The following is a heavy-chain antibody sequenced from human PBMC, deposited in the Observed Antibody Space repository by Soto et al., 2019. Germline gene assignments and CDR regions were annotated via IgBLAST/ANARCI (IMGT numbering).Heavy chain of an antibody. Sequence: QVQLQESGPGLVKPSGTLSLTCAVSGGSISSSNWLSWVRQRPGKGLEWIGELYHSWSTNYNPSLKSRVTISVDNAKNQFSLDLSSVTAADTAVYYCARFGTKSEGGQHVGDDAFDIWGHGTMFTVSS. CDR2: LYHSWST. CDR3: ARFGTKSEGGQHVGDDAFDI. V-gene: IGHV4-4*02. D-gene: IGHD3-16*01. J-gene: IGHJ3*02. CDR1: GGSISSSNW.